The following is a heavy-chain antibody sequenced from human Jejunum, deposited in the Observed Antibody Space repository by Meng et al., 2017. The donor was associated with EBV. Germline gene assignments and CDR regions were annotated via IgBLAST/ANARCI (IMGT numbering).Heavy chain of an antibody. Sequence: VASGAEVKKPGSSVKVSCKASGGTFSNYAFSWVRQAPGQGLEWMGGVIPIFATANYAQRFQGRVTITADKSTSTVYMELRSLRSEDTAVYYCARSSGGVVADYLDYWGQGTLVTVSS. CDR1: GGTFSNYA. D-gene: IGHD3-16*02. J-gene: IGHJ4*02. CDR3: ARSSGGVVADYLDY. V-gene: IGHV1-69*06. CDR2: VIPIFATA.